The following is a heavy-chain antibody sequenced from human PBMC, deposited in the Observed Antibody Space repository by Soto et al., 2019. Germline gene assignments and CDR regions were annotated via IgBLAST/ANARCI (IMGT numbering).Heavy chain of an antibody. J-gene: IGHJ4*02. CDR1: GYTFTSYY. CDR2: INPSGGST. V-gene: IGHV1-46*01. D-gene: IGHD2-8*01. Sequence: QVQLVQSGAEVKKPGASVKISCKASGYTFTSYYMHWVRQAPGQGLEWMGIINPSGGSTNYAQKLQGRVAMTRDTSTSTVYMELNSLRSEDTAVYYCARPPYPVCINAVCYALEYWGQGTLVTVSS. CDR3: ARPPYPVCINAVCYALEY.